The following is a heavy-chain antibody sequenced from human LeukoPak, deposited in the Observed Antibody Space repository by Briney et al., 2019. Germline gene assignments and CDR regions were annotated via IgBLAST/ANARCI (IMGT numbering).Heavy chain of an antibody. CDR1: GGSISSYY. J-gene: IGHJ4*02. Sequence: NASETLSLTCTVSGGSISSYYWSWIRQPAGKGLEWIGRIYTSGSTNYNPSLKSRVTMSVDTSKNQFSLKMSSVTAADTAVYHCARRLGIAVFDYWGQGTLVTVSS. CDR3: ARRLGIAVFDY. V-gene: IGHV4-4*07. CDR2: IYTSGST. D-gene: IGHD6-19*01.